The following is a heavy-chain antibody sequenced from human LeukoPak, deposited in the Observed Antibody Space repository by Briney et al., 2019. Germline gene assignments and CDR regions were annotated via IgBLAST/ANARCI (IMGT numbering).Heavy chain of an antibody. D-gene: IGHD3-10*01. CDR1: GFTFSSYG. CDR3: AKDDYYGSGSTYYYYMDV. J-gene: IGHJ6*03. Sequence: GGSLRLSCAASGFTFSSYGMSWVRQAPGKGLEWVSAISGSGDSTYYADSVKGRFTISRDNSKNTLYLQMNSLRAEDTAVYYCAKDDYYGSGSTYYYYMDVWGKGTTVTISS. CDR2: ISGSGDST. V-gene: IGHV3-23*01.